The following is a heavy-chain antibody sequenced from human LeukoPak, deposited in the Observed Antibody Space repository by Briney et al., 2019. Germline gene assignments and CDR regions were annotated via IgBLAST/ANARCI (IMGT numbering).Heavy chain of an antibody. D-gene: IGHD2-15*01. V-gene: IGHV3-74*01. J-gene: IGHJ4*02. CDR2: INTDWRTT. Sequence: PGGSLRLSCAASGFTFSSYWMHWVRQAPGEGLMLVSRINTDWRTTNYADSGKGLLTISRDNAENPLYLLLSSLRAEDTAVYYCARAQAYCSGGSCYSMGFASGAQGTLVTVSS. CDR3: ARAQAYCSGGSCYSMGFAS. CDR1: GFTFSSYW.